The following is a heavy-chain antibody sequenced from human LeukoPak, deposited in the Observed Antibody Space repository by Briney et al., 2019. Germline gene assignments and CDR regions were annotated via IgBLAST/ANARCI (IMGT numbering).Heavy chain of an antibody. J-gene: IGHJ6*03. CDR2: INPNSGGT. CDR1: GYSFTGYY. D-gene: IGHD6-19*01. CDR3: ARTSVAGTLYYYYYMDV. Sequence: ASAKVSCKASGYSFTGYYMHWVRQAPGQGLEWMGWINPNSGGTNYAQKFQGRVTMTRDTSISTAYMELSRLRSDDTAVYYCARTSVAGTLYYYYYMDVWGKGTTVTVSS. V-gene: IGHV1-2*02.